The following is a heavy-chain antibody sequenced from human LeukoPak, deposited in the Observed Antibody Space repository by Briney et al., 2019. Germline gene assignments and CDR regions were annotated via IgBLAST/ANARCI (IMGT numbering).Heavy chain of an antibody. CDR1: GYTFTSYG. V-gene: IGHV1-18*01. CDR2: ISAYNGNT. J-gene: IGHJ5*02. CDR3: ARDRTRHQLLRSVDWFDP. Sequence: ASVKVSCKASGYTFTSYGISWVRQAPGQGLEWMGWISAYNGNTNYAQKLQGRVTMTTDTSTSTAYMELRSLRSDDTAVYYCARDRTRHQLLRSVDWFDPWGQGTLVTVSS. D-gene: IGHD2-2*01.